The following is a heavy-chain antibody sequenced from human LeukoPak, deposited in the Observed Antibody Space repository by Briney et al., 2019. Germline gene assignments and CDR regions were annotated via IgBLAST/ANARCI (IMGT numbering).Heavy chain of an antibody. CDR2: IYYSGST. D-gene: IGHD1-26*01. J-gene: IGHJ4*02. V-gene: IGHV4-59*01. CDR1: GGSITSYY. Sequence: SETLSLTCTVSGGSITSYYWSWIRQPPGKGLEWIGYIYYSGSTNYSPSLKSRVTISVDTSKNQFSLQLTSVTAAGTAVYYCARSGSTAHDYWGQGTLVTVSS. CDR3: ARSGSTAHDY.